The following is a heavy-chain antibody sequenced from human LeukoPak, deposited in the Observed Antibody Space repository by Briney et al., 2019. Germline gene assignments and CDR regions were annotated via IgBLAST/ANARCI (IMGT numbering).Heavy chain of an antibody. V-gene: IGHV4-34*01. CDR1: GGSFSVYY. D-gene: IGHD4-17*01. CDR3: ARMSPRLRRLTMTTTKGFDY. Sequence: SETLSLTCAAYGGSFSVYYWSWIRQPPGKGLEWIGEINDSGRTNYNPSLKSRVTISVDTSKNQFSLKLSSVTAADTAVYYCARMSPRLRRLTMTTTKGFDYWGQGTLVTVSS. J-gene: IGHJ4*02. CDR2: INDSGRT.